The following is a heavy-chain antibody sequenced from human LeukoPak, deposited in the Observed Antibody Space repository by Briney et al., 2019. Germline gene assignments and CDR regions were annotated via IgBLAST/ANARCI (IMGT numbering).Heavy chain of an antibody. J-gene: IGHJ4*02. CDR3: ARSAYYYDSSGQADI. Sequence: PSETLSLTCTVSGGSISSYYWSWIRQPPGKGLEWIGYIYYSGSTNYNPSLKSRVTISVDTSKNQFSLKLSSVTAADTAVYYCARSAYYYDSSGQADIWGQGTLVTVSS. V-gene: IGHV4-59*01. CDR1: GGSISSYY. CDR2: IYYSGST. D-gene: IGHD3-22*01.